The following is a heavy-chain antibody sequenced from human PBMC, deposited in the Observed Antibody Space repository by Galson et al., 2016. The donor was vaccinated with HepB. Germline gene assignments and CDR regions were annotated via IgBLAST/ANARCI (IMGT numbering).Heavy chain of an antibody. CDR2: VYYSGTT. Sequence: SETLSLTCNVSDDSINSGGYYWGWIRQPPGKGLEWIGTVYYSGTTYYQPSLKSRVTVSVDTSKKQFSLKVNSVTATDTAVYYCARTEFGVVTSGLGGAWGQGILLTVSS. CDR3: ARTEFGVVTSGLGGA. V-gene: IGHV4-39*07. J-gene: IGHJ5*02. D-gene: IGHD3-10*01. CDR1: DDSINSGGYY.